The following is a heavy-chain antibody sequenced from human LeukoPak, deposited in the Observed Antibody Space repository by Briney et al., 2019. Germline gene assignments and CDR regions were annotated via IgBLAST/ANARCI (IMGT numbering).Heavy chain of an antibody. Sequence: PSETLSLTCTVSGGPIGGYYWSWIRQPPEKGLEWIGYIYHTGSTSYSPSLKSRLTISVDTSKKQFSLKLNSVTAADTAVYYCARDRTAAGIDTFDIWGQGTMVTVSS. CDR2: IYHTGST. J-gene: IGHJ3*02. D-gene: IGHD6-19*01. V-gene: IGHV4-59*01. CDR3: ARDRTAAGIDTFDI. CDR1: GGPIGGYY.